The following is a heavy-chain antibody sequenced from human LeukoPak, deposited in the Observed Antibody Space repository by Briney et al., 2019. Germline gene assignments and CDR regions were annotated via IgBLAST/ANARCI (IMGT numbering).Heavy chain of an antibody. CDR1: GFTFSTYA. CDR3: AKGSGSFY. Sequence: GGSLRLSCGASGFTFSTYAMSWVRQAPGKGLECVAAISGSGGSTYYADSVKGRFTISRDNSKNTLYLQMNSLRAEDTAVYYCAKGSGSFYWGQGTLVTVSS. J-gene: IGHJ4*02. V-gene: IGHV3-23*01. CDR2: ISGSGGST. D-gene: IGHD3-10*01.